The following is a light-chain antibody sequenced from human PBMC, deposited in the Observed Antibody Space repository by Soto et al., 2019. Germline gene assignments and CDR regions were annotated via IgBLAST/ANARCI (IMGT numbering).Light chain of an antibody. Sequence: EIVMTQSPATLYVSPGETATLSCGASHSVSYNLAWYQQKPGQGPRLLIYGAFTRATGIPARFSGSGSGTEFTLTISSLQSEDFAVYYCQQYKNWPPLTFGGGTKVEIK. J-gene: IGKJ4*01. CDR1: HSVSYN. V-gene: IGKV3-15*01. CDR2: GAF. CDR3: QQYKNWPPLT.